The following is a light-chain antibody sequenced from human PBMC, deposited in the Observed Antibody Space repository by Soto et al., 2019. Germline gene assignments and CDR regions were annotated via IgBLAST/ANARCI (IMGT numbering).Light chain of an antibody. CDR3: QQYGDRPRT. CDR1: QSVTSNY. J-gene: IGKJ1*01. CDR2: GIS. V-gene: IGKV3-20*01. Sequence: EVVMTQSPATLSVSPGERATLSCRASQSVTSNYLAWYQQKPGQAPRLLIYGISSRATGVPDRFSGSGSGTDFTLTISRLEPEDFAVYFCQQYGDRPRTFGQGTKVEIK.